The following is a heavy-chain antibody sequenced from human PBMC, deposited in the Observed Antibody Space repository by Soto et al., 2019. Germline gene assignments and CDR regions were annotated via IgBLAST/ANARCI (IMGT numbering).Heavy chain of an antibody. J-gene: IGHJ3*02. V-gene: IGHV3-7*05. CDR3: ARDANNRDSSVYYDVFDI. CDR1: GFTFENHW. D-gene: IGHD3-22*01. Sequence: DVQLMESGGGLVQPGGSLRLSCTASGFTFENHWMTWIRQAPGKGLEWVANIRKDGTQEHYVDSVEGRFSVSRDNARASLYLQMNSLRIEDTAVYYCARDANNRDSSVYYDVFDIWGQGTMVTVSP. CDR2: IRKDGTQE.